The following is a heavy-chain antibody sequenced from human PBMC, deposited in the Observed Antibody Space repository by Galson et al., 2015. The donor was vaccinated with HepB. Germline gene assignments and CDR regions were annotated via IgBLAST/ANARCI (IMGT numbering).Heavy chain of an antibody. CDR2: INSDGSTT. Sequence: SLRLSCAASGFSFSNYWMHWVRQTPGKGLGWVSRINSDGSTTGYADSVKGRFTISRDNAKNTLYLQMNTLTVEDTAMYYCTSTMVTQFDYWGQGALVTVSS. V-gene: IGHV3-74*01. D-gene: IGHD4-23*01. CDR1: GFSFSNYW. J-gene: IGHJ4*02. CDR3: TSTMVTQFDY.